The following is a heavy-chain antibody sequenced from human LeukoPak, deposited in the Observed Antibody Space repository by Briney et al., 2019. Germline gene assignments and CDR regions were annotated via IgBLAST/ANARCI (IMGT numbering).Heavy chain of an antibody. CDR3: ARHGTSGTNLNWFDP. CDR1: GGSISSGDYH. J-gene: IGHJ5*02. Sequence: SSETLSLTCTVSGGSISSGDYHWAWMRQSPGKGLEWIGIINVGLTTYFNPSLKSRVTISVDTSKNQFSLKLSSVTAADTAVYYCARHGTSGTNLNWFDPWGQGTLVTVSS. D-gene: IGHD1-1*01. CDR2: INVGLTT. V-gene: IGHV4-39*07.